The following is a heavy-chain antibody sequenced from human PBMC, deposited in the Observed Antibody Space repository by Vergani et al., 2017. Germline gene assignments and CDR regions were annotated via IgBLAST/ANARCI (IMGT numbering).Heavy chain of an antibody. D-gene: IGHD4-17*01. Sequence: QLQLQESGPGLVKPSETLSLTCTVSGGSISSSSYHWGWIRQPPGKGLEWIGEINHSGSTNYNPSLKSRVTISVDTSKNQFSLKLSSVTAADTAVYYCALGGKVVPAGKEPDYGDYEGNWFDPWGQGTLVTVSS. CDR1: GGSISSSSYH. V-gene: IGHV4-39*07. CDR2: INHSGST. CDR3: ALGGKVVPAGKEPDYGDYEGNWFDP. J-gene: IGHJ5*02.